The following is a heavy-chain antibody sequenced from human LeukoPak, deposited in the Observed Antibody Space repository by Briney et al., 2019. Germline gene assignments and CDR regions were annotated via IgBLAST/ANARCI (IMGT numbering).Heavy chain of an antibody. CDR1: GGSISSGGYS. D-gene: IGHD2-2*01. V-gene: IGHV4-30-2*01. CDR3: ARGGYQLRYFDY. Sequence: SETLSLTCTVSGGSISSGGYSWSWIRQHPGKGLEWIGYIYYSGSTYYNPSLKSRVTISVDRSKNQFSLKLSSVTAADTAVYYCARGGYQLRYFDYWGQGTLVTVSS. CDR2: IYYSGST. J-gene: IGHJ4*02.